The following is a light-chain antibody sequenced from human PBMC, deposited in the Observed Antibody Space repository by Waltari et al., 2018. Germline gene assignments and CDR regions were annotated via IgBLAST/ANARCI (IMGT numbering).Light chain of an antibody. CDR3: QQYGSSPSIT. J-gene: IGKJ5*01. CDR1: HSVSGSY. V-gene: IGKV3-20*01. Sequence: EIVFTQSPGTLSLSPGDRATFSCRARHSVSGSYLAWYQPNPGQAPRLLISGASRRATGIPDRLRGSGSGTDVILTISRLEPEDFVVYYCQQYGSSPSITFGQGTRLESK. CDR2: GAS.